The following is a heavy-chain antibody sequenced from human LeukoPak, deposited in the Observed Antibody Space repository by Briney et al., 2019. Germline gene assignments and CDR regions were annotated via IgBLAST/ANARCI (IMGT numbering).Heavy chain of an antibody. CDR2: IYYSGST. J-gene: IGHJ4*02. Sequence: PSETLFLTCTVSGGSISSYYWSWIRQPPGKGLEWVGYIYYSGSTNYNPSLKSRVTISVDTSKNQFSLKLSSVTAADTAVYYCARDQLGNLDYWGQGTLVTVSS. CDR3: ARDQLGNLDY. V-gene: IGHV4-59*01. D-gene: IGHD1-14*01. CDR1: GGSISSYY.